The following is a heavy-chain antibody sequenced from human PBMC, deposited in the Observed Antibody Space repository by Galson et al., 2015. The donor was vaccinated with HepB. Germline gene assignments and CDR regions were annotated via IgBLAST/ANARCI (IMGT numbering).Heavy chain of an antibody. D-gene: IGHD2-15*01. J-gene: IGHJ6*02. CDR1: GGTFSSYA. V-gene: IGHV1-69*06. Sequence: SVKVSCKASGGTFSSYAISWVRQAPGQGLEWMGGITPIFGTANYAQKFQGRVTITADKSTSTAYMELSSLRSEDTAVYYCARDGYCSGGSCSTRNYYYYGMDVWGQGTMVTVSS. CDR3: ARDGYCSGGSCSTRNYYYYGMDV. CDR2: ITPIFGTA.